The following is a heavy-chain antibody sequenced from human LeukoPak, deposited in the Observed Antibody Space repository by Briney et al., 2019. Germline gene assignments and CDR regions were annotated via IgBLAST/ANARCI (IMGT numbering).Heavy chain of an antibody. J-gene: IGHJ6*03. CDR3: ARTAMPTADYYMDV. CDR2: ISGSGGST. Sequence: GWSLRLSCAASGFTFSSYAMSWVRQAPGKGLEWVSAISGSGGSTYYADSVKGRFTISRDNSKNTLYLQMNSLRAEDTAVYYCARTAMPTADYYMDVWGKGTTVTVSS. CDR1: GFTFSSYA. D-gene: IGHD5-18*01. V-gene: IGHV3-23*01.